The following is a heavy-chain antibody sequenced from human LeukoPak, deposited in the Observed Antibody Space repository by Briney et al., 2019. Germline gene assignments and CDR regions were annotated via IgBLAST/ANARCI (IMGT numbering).Heavy chain of an antibody. CDR2: IYYSGST. CDR1: GGSISSYY. V-gene: IGHV4-59*08. J-gene: IGHJ4*02. CDR3: ARQTSHGAYMYYYDY. D-gene: IGHD5-18*01. Sequence: KPSETLSLTCTVSGGSISSYYWSWIRQPPGKGLEWIGYIYYSGSTNYNPSLKSRVTISVDTSKNQFSLKLSSVTAADTAVYYCARQTSHGAYMYYYDYWGQGTLVTVSS.